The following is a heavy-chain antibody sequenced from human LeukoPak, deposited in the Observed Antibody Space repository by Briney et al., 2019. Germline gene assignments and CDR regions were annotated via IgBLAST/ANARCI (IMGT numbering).Heavy chain of an antibody. CDR1: GFSFSTFG. V-gene: IGHV3-7*01. CDR3: ARLGLEVGGPNWFDP. Sequence: GGSLRLSCAASGFSFSTFGMHWVRQAPGKGLEWVAHIKRDGSQKYYLDSVKGRFTISRDNAKNSLYLQMNSLRVEDTAVYYCARLGLEVGGPNWFDPWGQGTLVTVSS. CDR2: IKRDGSQK. D-gene: IGHD1-1*01. J-gene: IGHJ5*02.